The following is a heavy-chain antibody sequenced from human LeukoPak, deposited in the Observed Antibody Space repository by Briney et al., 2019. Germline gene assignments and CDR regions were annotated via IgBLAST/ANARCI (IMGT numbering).Heavy chain of an antibody. CDR1: GFTFSSYW. D-gene: IGHD3-22*01. CDR3: ARDQSLFYYNSSGPGDY. CDR2: IKQDGSEK. J-gene: IGHJ4*02. Sequence: GSLRLSCAASGFTFSSYWMSWVRQAPGKGLEWVANIKQDGSEKYYVDSVKGRFTISRDNAKNSLYFKKTSLRAEDTVVYYCARDQSLFYYNSSGPGDYWGQGTLVTVSS. V-gene: IGHV3-7*01.